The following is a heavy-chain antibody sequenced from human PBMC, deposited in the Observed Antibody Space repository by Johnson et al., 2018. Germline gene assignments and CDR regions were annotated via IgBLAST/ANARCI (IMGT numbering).Heavy chain of an antibody. Sequence: EVQLVETGGGLVQPGGSLRLSCAASGFTFSSFDMSWVRQAPGKGLEGVSTLSGRSYSPYYIYSVKGRFAISRDNSKNTLYLQMNGLRAEDRAVLYCAKAGPWIKLGYYYYYMDVWGKGTTVTVSS. J-gene: IGHJ6*03. D-gene: IGHD5-12*01. V-gene: IGHV3-23*04. CDR3: AKAGPWIKLGYYYYYMDV. CDR1: GFTFSSFD. CDR2: LSGRSYSP.